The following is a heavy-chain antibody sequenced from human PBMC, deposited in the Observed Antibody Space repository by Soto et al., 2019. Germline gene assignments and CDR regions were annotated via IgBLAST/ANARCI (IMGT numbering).Heavy chain of an antibody. CDR2: IYATGTT. Sequence: SETLFLTCTVSGASISGFYWSWIRKSAGKGLEWIGRIYATGTTDYNPSLKSRVMMSVDTSKKQFSLKLRSVTAADTALYYCVRDGTKTLRDWFDPWGQGISVTVSS. D-gene: IGHD1-1*01. V-gene: IGHV4-4*07. J-gene: IGHJ5*02. CDR1: GASISGFY. CDR3: VRDGTKTLRDWFDP.